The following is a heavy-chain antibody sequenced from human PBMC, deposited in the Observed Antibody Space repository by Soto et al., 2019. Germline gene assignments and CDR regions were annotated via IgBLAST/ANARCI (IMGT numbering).Heavy chain of an antibody. V-gene: IGHV1-69*13. CDR1: GGTFSSYA. Sequence: ASVKVSCKASGGTFSSYAISWVRQAPGQGLEWMGGIIPIFGTANYAQKFQGRVTITADESTSTAYMELSSLRSEDTAVYYCARDGLTGYSSSWYYYYYGMDVWGQGTPVTVSS. D-gene: IGHD6-13*01. CDR2: IIPIFGTA. J-gene: IGHJ6*02. CDR3: ARDGLTGYSSSWYYYYYGMDV.